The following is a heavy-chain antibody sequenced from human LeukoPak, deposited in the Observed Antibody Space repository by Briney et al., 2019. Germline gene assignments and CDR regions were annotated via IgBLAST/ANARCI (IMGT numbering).Heavy chain of an antibody. CDR1: GGSISSYY. V-gene: IGHV4-59*08. D-gene: IGHD2-2*01. Sequence: SETLSLTCTVSGGSISSYYWSWIRQPPGKGLEWIGYIYYSGSTYYNPSLKSRVTISVDTSKNQFSLKLSSVTAADTAVYYCARQTGDIVVVPAADSSDYWGQGTLVTVSS. CDR2: IYYSGST. CDR3: ARQTGDIVVVPAADSSDY. J-gene: IGHJ4*02.